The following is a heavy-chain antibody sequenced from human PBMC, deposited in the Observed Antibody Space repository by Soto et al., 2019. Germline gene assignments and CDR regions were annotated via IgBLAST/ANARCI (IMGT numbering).Heavy chain of an antibody. D-gene: IGHD6-13*01. CDR3: ARGSPAARGHYYYDGMDV. CDR1: GGTFSSYA. CDR2: IIPIFGTA. J-gene: IGHJ6*02. Sequence: QVQLVQSGAEVKKPGSSVKVSCKASGGTFSSYAISWVRQAPGQGLEWMGGIIPIFGTANYAQKFQGRVTITADESTSTAYMELSSLRSEDTAVYYCARGSPAARGHYYYDGMDVWGQGTTVTVSS. V-gene: IGHV1-69*01.